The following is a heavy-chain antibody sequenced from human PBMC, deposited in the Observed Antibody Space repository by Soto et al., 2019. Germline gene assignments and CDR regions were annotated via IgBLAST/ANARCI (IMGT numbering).Heavy chain of an antibody. CDR3: AKDRVWGFGVDSYYYYGMDV. Sequence: PWGSLRLSCAASGFTFSSYAMSWVRQAPWKWLEWVSAISVSGGSTYYADSVKGRFTISRDNSKNTLYLQMNSLRAEDTAVYYCAKDRVWGFGVDSYYYYGMDVWGQGTTVTVSS. V-gene: IGHV3-23*01. D-gene: IGHD3-3*01. CDR2: ISVSGGST. J-gene: IGHJ6*02. CDR1: GFTFSSYA.